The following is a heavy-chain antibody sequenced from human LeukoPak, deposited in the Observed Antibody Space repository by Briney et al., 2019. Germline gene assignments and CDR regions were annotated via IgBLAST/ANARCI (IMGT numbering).Heavy chain of an antibody. J-gene: IGHJ4*02. CDR2: INAGNGNT. V-gene: IGHV1-3*01. CDR3: ARLLGPSGFDY. CDR1: GYTFTSYA. D-gene: IGHD3-16*01. Sequence: ASVKVSCKASGYTFTSYAMHWVRQAPGQGLEWMGWINAGNGNTKYSQKFQGRVTITRDTSASTAYMELSSLRSEDTAVYYCARLLGPSGFDYWGQGTLVTVSS.